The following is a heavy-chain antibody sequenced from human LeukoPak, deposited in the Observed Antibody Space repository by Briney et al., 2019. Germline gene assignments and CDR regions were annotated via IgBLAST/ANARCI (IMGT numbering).Heavy chain of an antibody. J-gene: IGHJ4*02. D-gene: IGHD6-19*01. CDR1: GFTFSRYW. CDR2: INSDGSST. CDR3: ARDDGSGWYGY. V-gene: IGHV3-74*01. Sequence: GGSLRLSCAASGFTFSRYWMHWVRQAPGKGLVWVSRINSDGSSTSYADSVRGRFTISRDNAKNTLYLQMNSLRAEDTAVYYCARDDGSGWYGYWGQGTLVTVSS.